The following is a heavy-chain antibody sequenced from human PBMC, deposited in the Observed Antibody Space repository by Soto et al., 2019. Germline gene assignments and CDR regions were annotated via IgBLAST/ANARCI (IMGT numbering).Heavy chain of an antibody. CDR3: ARATTGTTAAAYYYYMDV. D-gene: IGHD1-1*01. J-gene: IGHJ6*03. CDR1: GFSLSTSGMC. V-gene: IGHV2-70*11. Sequence: PTLVNPTQTLTLTCTFSGFSLSTSGMCVSWIRQPPGKALEWLARIDWDDDKYYSTSLKTRLTISKDTSKNQVVLTMTNMDPVDTATYYCARATTGTTAAAYYYYMDVWGKGTTVTVSS. CDR2: IDWDDDK.